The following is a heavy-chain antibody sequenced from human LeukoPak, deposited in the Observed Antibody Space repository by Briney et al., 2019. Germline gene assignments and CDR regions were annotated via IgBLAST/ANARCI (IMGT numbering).Heavy chain of an antibody. CDR3: AKEMRGTMVRGVITLFDY. D-gene: IGHD3-10*01. J-gene: IGHJ4*02. CDR2: ISGSGGST. Sequence: GGSLRLSCAASGFTFSSCAMSWVRQAPGKGLEWVSGISGSGGSTHYADSVKGRFTISRDNSKNTLYLQMNSLRAEDTAVYYCAKEMRGTMVRGVITLFDYWGQGTLVTVSS. V-gene: IGHV3-23*01. CDR1: GFTFSSCA.